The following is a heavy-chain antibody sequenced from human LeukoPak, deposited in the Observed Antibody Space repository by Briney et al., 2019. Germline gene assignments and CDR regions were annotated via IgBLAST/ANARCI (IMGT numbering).Heavy chain of an antibody. CDR3: ARVFRLLAAAGEIDY. CDR1: GGSISSYY. CDR2: IYYSGST. Sequence: SETLSLTCTVPGGSISSYYWSWIRQPPGKGLEWIGSIYYSGSTNYNPSLQSRVTISVDTSKNHFSLKLSSVTAADTAVYYCARVFRLLAAAGEIDYWGQGTLVTVSS. J-gene: IGHJ4*02. D-gene: IGHD6-13*01. V-gene: IGHV4-59*12.